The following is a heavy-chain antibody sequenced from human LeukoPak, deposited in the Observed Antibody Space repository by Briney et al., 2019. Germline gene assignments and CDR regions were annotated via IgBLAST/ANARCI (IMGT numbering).Heavy chain of an antibody. V-gene: IGHV4-31*03. Sequence: SETLSLTCTVSGGSISSGGYYWSWVRQHPGKGLEWIGYIYYSGSTYYNPSLKSRVTISVDTSKNQFSLKLSSVTAADTAEYYCASCSTSYNGVDYWGQGTLVTVSS. CDR1: GGSISSGGYY. J-gene: IGHJ4*02. CDR3: ASCSTSYNGVDY. D-gene: IGHD2-2*01. CDR2: IYYSGST.